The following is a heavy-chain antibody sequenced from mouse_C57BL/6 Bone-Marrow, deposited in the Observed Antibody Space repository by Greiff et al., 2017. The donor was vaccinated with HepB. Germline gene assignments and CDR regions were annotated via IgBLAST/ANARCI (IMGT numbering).Heavy chain of an antibody. Sequence: DVMLVESGGGLVKPGGSLKLSCAASGFTFSDYGMHWVRQAPEKGLEWVAYISSGSSTIYYADTVKGRFTISRDNAKNTLFLQMTSLRSEDTAMYYCARDPYYYGSSQYYFDYWGQGTTLTVSS. CDR1: GFTFSDYG. CDR3: ARDPYYYGSSQYYFDY. V-gene: IGHV5-17*01. D-gene: IGHD1-1*01. J-gene: IGHJ2*01. CDR2: ISSGSSTI.